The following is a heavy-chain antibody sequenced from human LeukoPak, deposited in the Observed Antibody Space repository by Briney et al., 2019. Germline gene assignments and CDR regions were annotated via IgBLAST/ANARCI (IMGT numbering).Heavy chain of an antibody. J-gene: IGHJ4*02. CDR3: ATSLGPLAEY. CDR2: INSGGSGT. Sequence: PGGSLRLSCAASGFAFSSNWMHWVRQTPGKGLVWVSRINSGGSGTSYADSVEGRFTISRDNAKNTLYLQMNSLKGEDTAVYYCATSLGPLAEYWGRGTLVTVSS. D-gene: IGHD7-27*01. CDR1: GFAFSSNW. V-gene: IGHV3-74*01.